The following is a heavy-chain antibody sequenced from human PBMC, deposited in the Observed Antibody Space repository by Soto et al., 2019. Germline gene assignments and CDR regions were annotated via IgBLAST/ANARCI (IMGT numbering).Heavy chain of an antibody. D-gene: IGHD3-22*01. CDR3: ARDHPYYYDSSGYYRRHYYYGMDV. CDR2: ISAYNGNT. J-gene: IGHJ6*02. Sequence: QVQLVQSGAEVKKPGASVKVSCKASGYTFTSYGISWVRQAPGQGLEWMGLISAYNGNTNYAQKLQGRVTMTTDTSTSTAYMELRSLRSDDTAVYYCARDHPYYYDSSGYYRRHYYYGMDVWGQGTTVTVSS. V-gene: IGHV1-18*01. CDR1: GYTFTSYG.